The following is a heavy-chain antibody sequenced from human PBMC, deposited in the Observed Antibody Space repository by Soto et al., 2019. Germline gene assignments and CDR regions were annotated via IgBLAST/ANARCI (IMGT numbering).Heavy chain of an antibody. Sequence: LSLTCTVSGGSISSSSYYWGWIRQPPGKGLEWIGSIYYSGSTYYNPSLKSRVTISVDTSKNQFSLKLSSVTAADTAVYYCARRGVTGTTAGGWFDPWGQGTLVTVSS. D-gene: IGHD1-7*01. CDR1: GGSISSSSYY. CDR3: ARRGVTGTTAGGWFDP. CDR2: IYYSGST. J-gene: IGHJ5*02. V-gene: IGHV4-39*01.